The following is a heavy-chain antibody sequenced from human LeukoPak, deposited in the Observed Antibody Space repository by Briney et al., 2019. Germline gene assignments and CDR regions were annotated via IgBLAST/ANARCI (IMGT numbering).Heavy chain of an antibody. D-gene: IGHD4-11*01. V-gene: IGHV4-34*01. CDR1: GGSISSYY. CDR3: ARGSDNTVTSDY. CDR2: INHSGST. J-gene: IGHJ4*02. Sequence: PSETLSLTCTVSGGSISSYYWSWIRQPPGKGLEWIGEINHSGSTNYNPSLKSRVTISVDTSKNQFSLKLSSVTAADTAVYYCARGSDNTVTSDYWGQGTLVTVSS.